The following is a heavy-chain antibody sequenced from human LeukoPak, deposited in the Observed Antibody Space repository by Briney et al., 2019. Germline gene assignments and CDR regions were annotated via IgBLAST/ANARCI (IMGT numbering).Heavy chain of an antibody. D-gene: IGHD3-3*01. CDR2: ISSLSSKI. Sequence: GGSLRLSCAASGFTFSSHNMYWVRQAPGKGLEWVSYISSLSSKINYADSVKGRFTISRDNAKHSLYLQMNSLRDEDTAVYYCAGDFRFASDYWGQGTLVTVSS. V-gene: IGHV3-48*02. CDR3: AGDFRFASDY. J-gene: IGHJ4*02. CDR1: GFTFSSHN.